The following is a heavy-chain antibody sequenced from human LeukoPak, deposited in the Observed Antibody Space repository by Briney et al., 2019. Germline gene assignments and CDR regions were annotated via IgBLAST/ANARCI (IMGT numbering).Heavy chain of an antibody. Sequence: PSETLSLTCAVYGGSFSGYYWSWIRQPPGKGLKRIGEINHSGSTNYNPSLKSRVTISVDTSKNQFSLKLSSVTAADTAVYYCAGRFLEWLLDYWGQGTLVTVSS. J-gene: IGHJ4*02. CDR1: GGSFSGYY. CDR2: INHSGST. D-gene: IGHD3-3*01. V-gene: IGHV4-34*01. CDR3: AGRFLEWLLDY.